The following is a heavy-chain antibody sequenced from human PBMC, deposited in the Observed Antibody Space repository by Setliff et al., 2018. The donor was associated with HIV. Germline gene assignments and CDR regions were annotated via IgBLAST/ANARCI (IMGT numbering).Heavy chain of an antibody. J-gene: IGHJ6*03. Sequence: SETLSLTCAVSGYSISSGYYWGWIRQPPGQGLEWVGSSYHSGTTYYNPSLKSRVTISVDTYKNQFSLKLTSVTAADTAMYHCATDLPITIPKYYFYMDVWGKGTTVTVSS. CDR2: SYHSGTT. CDR3: ATDLPITIPKYYFYMDV. CDR1: GYSISSGYY. V-gene: IGHV4-38-2*02. D-gene: IGHD2-2*01.